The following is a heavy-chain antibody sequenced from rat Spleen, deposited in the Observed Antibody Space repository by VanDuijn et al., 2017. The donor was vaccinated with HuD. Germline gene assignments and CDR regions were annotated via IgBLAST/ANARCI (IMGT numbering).Heavy chain of an antibody. Sequence: VQLKESGPGLVQPSQTLSLTCTVAGFSLTSYNVPWFRPPPGTRLEWMGYINSAGSTNYNPSLKSRISSTRDTSKNQFFLQVFSVTSEDTSTYYCAMSDGVHYNLPFASWGQGTLVTVSS. V-gene: IGHV3-3*01. CDR3: AMSDGVHYNLPFAS. CDR1: GFSLTSYN. CDR2: INSAGST. J-gene: IGHJ3*01. D-gene: IGHD1-12*02.